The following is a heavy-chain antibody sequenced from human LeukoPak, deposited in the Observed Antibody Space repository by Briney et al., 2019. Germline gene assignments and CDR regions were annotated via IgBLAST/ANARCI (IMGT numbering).Heavy chain of an antibody. Sequence: GGSLRLSCAASGFTFRDYTMNWVRQAPGKGLEWISSVSGTSSYIFYTDSLKGRFTISRDNAKNSLYLQMNSLGAEDTAVYYCARGNNWSGSGTSYYLDDWGQGTLVTVSS. CDR3: ARGNNWSGSGTSYYLDD. D-gene: IGHD3-10*01. CDR1: GFTFRDYT. V-gene: IGHV3-21*01. J-gene: IGHJ4*02. CDR2: VSGTSSYI.